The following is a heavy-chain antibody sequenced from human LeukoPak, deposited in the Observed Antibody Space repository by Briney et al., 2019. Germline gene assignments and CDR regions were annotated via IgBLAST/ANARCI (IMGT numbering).Heavy chain of an antibody. J-gene: IGHJ4*02. CDR2: IYYSGST. Sequence: SETLSLTCTVSGGSISSYYWSWIRQPPGKGLEWIGYIYYSGSTNYNPSLKSRVIISVDTSKNQFSLKLSSVTAADTAVYYCARAGRFFDGNVDYWGQGTLVTVSS. D-gene: IGHD3/OR15-3a*01. V-gene: IGHV4-59*01. CDR1: GGSISSYY. CDR3: ARAGRFFDGNVDY.